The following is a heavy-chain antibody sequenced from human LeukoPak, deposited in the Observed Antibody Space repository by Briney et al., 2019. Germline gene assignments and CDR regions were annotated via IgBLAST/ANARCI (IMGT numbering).Heavy chain of an antibody. Sequence: AESLKISSKGSGLDLNDYWIGWVRQLPGKGLEWMGIISPSRSETQYSLPFQGQVTVSVDKSTSTAYLQWSSLKASDTAIYYCAWRKYFSTWLEPWGQGTLVTVSS. CDR3: AWRKYFSTWLEP. V-gene: IGHV5-51*01. D-gene: IGHD1-14*01. J-gene: IGHJ5*02. CDR1: GLDLNDYW. CDR2: ISPSRSET.